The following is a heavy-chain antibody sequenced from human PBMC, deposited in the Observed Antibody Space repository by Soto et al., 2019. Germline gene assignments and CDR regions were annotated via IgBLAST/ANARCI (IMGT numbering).Heavy chain of an antibody. J-gene: IGHJ6*02. V-gene: IGHV1-2*04. CDR1: GYTFTGYY. Sequence: ASVKVSCKASGYTFTGYYMHWVRQAPGQGLEWMGWINPNSGGTDYAQKFQGWVTMTRDTSISTAYMELSRLRSDDTAVYYCAREGGAIAVAGPNRFSYYGMDVWGQGTTVTVSS. D-gene: IGHD6-19*01. CDR2: INPNSGGT. CDR3: AREGGAIAVAGPNRFSYYGMDV.